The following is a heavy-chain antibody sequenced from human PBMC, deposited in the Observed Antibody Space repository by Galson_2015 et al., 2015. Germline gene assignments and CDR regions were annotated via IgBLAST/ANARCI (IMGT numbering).Heavy chain of an antibody. CDR1: GFTVSSDF. Sequence: SLRLSCAASGFTVSSDFMSWVRQAPGKGLEWVSLIYSGGSTYYADPVKGRFTISRDNSKNTLYLQMNSLRAEDTAVYYCASGDYEIYYFDYWGQGTLVTVSS. CDR2: IYSGGST. D-gene: IGHD4-17*01. V-gene: IGHV3-53*01. CDR3: ASGDYEIYYFDY. J-gene: IGHJ4*02.